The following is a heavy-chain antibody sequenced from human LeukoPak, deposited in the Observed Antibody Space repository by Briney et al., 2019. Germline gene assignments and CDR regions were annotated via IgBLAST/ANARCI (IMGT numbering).Heavy chain of an antibody. J-gene: IGHJ4*02. CDR3: ARVRYYYDSSGYYLDY. CDR1: GGSISSSSYF. Sequence: SETLSLTCTVSGGSISSSSYFWGWIRQSPGKGLEWIGNIYYSGSTYYNPSLKSRVTISVDTSKNQFSLKLSSVTAADTAVYYCARVRYYYDSSGYYLDYWGQGTLVTVSS. CDR2: IYYSGST. D-gene: IGHD3-22*01. V-gene: IGHV4-39*07.